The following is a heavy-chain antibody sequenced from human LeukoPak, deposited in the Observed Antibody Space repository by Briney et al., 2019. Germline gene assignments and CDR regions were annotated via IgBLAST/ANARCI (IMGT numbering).Heavy chain of an antibody. J-gene: IGHJ4*02. CDR1: GYSFTTYW. Sequence: GESLKISCKGSGYSFTTYWIVWVRQMPGKGLEWMGIIYPGDSDTKYSPSFQGQVTISADRSIGTAYLQWSSLKASDGAIYYCERLSNNWSLDYWGQGTLVTVSS. CDR3: ERLSNNWSLDY. V-gene: IGHV5-51*01. CDR2: IYPGDSDT. D-gene: IGHD1-1*01.